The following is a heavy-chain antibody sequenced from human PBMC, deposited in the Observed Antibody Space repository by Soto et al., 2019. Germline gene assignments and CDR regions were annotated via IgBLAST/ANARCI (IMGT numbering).Heavy chain of an antibody. J-gene: IGHJ5*02. D-gene: IGHD1-7*01. CDR2: IYYSGGT. CDR1: GGSISSGGYY. CDR3: ARKDDWNYINWLDP. V-gene: IGHV4-31*03. Sequence: PSETLSLTCTVSGGSISSGGYYWSWIRRHPGKGLEWIGYIYYSGGTYYNPSLKSRVTISVDTSKNQFSLKLSSVTAADTAVYHCARKDDWNYINWLDPWGQGSMVT.